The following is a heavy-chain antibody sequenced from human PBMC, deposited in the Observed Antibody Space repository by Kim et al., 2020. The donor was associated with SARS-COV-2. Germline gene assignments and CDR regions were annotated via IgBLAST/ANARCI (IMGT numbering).Heavy chain of an antibody. D-gene: IGHD3-16*02. CDR2: INHSGST. CDR3: ARIRLRLGESSGYYYYYGMDV. V-gene: IGHV4-34*01. CDR1: GGSFSGYY. Sequence: SETLSLTCAVYGGSFSGYYWSWIRKPPGKGLEWIGEINHSGSTNYNPSLKSRVTISVDTSKNQFSLKLSSVTAADTAVYYCARIRLRLGESSGYYYYYGMDVWGQGTTVTVSS. J-gene: IGHJ6*02.